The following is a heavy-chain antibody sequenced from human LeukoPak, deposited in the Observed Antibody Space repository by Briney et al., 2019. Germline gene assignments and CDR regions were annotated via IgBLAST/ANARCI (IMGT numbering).Heavy chain of an antibody. CDR1: GGSISSGGYY. Sequence: SQTLSLTCTVSGGSISSGGYYWSWIRQHPGKGLEWIGYIYYSGSTYYNPSLKSRVTISVDTSKNQFSLKLSSVTAADTAVYYCAREGGGDYYDSSGYYRFDYWGQGTLVTVSS. CDR2: IYYSGST. J-gene: IGHJ4*02. CDR3: AREGGGDYYDSSGYYRFDY. D-gene: IGHD3-22*01. V-gene: IGHV4-31*03.